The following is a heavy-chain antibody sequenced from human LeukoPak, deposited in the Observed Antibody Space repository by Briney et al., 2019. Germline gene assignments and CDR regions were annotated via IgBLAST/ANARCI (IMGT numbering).Heavy chain of an antibody. D-gene: IGHD3-3*01. Sequence: GGSLRLSCAASGFTFSSYSMNWVRQAPGKGLEWVSSISSSSSYIYYADSVKGRFTISRDNAKNSLYLQMNSLRAEDTAVYYCARYYDFWSGYPRRPYYYYGMDVWGQGTTVTVSS. CDR1: GFTFSSYS. CDR3: ARYYDFWSGYPRRPYYYYGMDV. CDR2: ISSSSSYI. J-gene: IGHJ6*02. V-gene: IGHV3-21*01.